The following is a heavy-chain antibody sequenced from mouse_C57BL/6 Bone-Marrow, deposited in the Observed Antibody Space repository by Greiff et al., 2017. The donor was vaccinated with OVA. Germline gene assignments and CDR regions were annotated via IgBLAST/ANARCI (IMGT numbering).Heavy chain of an antibody. D-gene: IGHD1-1*01. Sequence: QVQLQQSGAELVMPGASVKLSCKASGYTFTSYWMHWVKQRPGQGLEWIGEIDPSDSYTNYNQKFKGKSTLTVDKSSSTAYMQLSSLTSEDSAVYYCAREGYYYGSSPYAMDYWGQGTSVTVSS. CDR3: AREGYYYGSSPYAMDY. CDR2: IDPSDSYT. CDR1: GYTFTSYW. V-gene: IGHV1-69*01. J-gene: IGHJ4*01.